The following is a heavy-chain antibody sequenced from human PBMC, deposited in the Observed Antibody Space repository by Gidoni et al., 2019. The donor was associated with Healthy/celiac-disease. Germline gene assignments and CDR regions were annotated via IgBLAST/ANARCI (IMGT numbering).Heavy chain of an antibody. V-gene: IGHV3-21*01. CDR2: ISSSSSYI. CDR3: ARDGAPYYDILTGYYHWFDP. J-gene: IGHJ5*02. Sequence: EVQLVESGGGLVKPGGSLRLSCAASGFTFSSYSMNWVRQAPGKGLEWVSSISSSSSYIYYADSVKGRFTISRDNAKNSLYLQMNSLRAEDTAVYYCARDGAPYYDILTGYYHWFDPWGQGTLVTVSS. D-gene: IGHD3-9*01. CDR1: GFTFSSYS.